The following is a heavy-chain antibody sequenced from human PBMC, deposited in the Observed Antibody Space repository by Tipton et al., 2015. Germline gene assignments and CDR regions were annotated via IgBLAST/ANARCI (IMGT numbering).Heavy chain of an antibody. CDR1: GYSFIDYY. V-gene: IGHV1-2*02. CDR3: AREGVAGGYYWYSDY. D-gene: IGHD3-22*01. CDR2: INPNSGGT. J-gene: IGHJ4*02. Sequence: QLVQSGAEVKKPGASVKVSCTASGYSFIDYYMHWVRQAPGQGLEWMGWINPNSGGTNYAQKFLGRVTMTRDTSISTAYMELGGLRSDDTAVYYCAREGVAGGYYWYSDYWGQGTPVTVSS.